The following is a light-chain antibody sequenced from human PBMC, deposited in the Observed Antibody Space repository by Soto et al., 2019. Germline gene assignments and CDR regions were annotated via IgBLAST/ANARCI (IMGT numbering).Light chain of an antibody. Sequence: EIVLTQSPATLSLSPGERATLSCRASQSVSSYLAWYQQNPGQAPRLLIYDASNRATGIPARFSGGGSGTVFTLTISSLEPEDFAVYYCQQRFNWPRFTFGQGTKLEIK. CDR2: DAS. J-gene: IGKJ2*01. V-gene: IGKV3-11*01. CDR3: QQRFNWPRFT. CDR1: QSVSSY.